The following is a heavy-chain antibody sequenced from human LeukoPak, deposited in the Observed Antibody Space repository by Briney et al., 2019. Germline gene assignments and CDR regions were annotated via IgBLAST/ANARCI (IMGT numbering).Heavy chain of an antibody. CDR1: GFTFSSYG. CDR3: WTYYYGSGSPTLHNYYYYYGMDV. V-gene: IGHV3-23*01. Sequence: GRSLRLSCAASGFTFSSYGMHWVRQAPGKGLEWVSAISGSGGSTYYADSVKGRFTISRDNSKNTLYLQMNSLRAEDTAVYYCWTYYYGSGSPTLHNYYYYYGMDVWGQGTTVTVSS. CDR2: ISGSGGST. J-gene: IGHJ6*02. D-gene: IGHD3-10*01.